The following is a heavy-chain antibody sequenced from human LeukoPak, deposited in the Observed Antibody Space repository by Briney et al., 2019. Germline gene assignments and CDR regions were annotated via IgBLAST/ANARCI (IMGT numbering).Heavy chain of an antibody. CDR1: GLTFRNYW. J-gene: IGHJ4*02. CDR3: ARGYSSGWYIPCGY. V-gene: IGHV3-48*04. Sequence: GGSLRLSCAASGLTFRNYWMHWVRQAPGKGLEWVSYISSSGSTIYYADSVKGRFTISRDNAKNSLYLQMNSLRAEGTAVYYCARGYSSGWYIPCGYWGQGTLVTVSS. D-gene: IGHD6-19*01. CDR2: ISSSGSTI.